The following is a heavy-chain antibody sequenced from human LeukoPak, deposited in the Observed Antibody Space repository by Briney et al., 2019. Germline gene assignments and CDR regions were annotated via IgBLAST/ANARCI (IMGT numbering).Heavy chain of an antibody. CDR1: GFIFTDYW. CDR2: IRGDGRAT. D-gene: IGHD2-2*01. Sequence: PGGSMRLSCAASGFIFTDYWMHWVRQAPGKELVWVARIRGDGRATTYADSVKGRFTISRDNAMNTVFLQMKSLRAEDTAVYYCAKDPGCSSTSCGYWGQGTLVTVSS. J-gene: IGHJ4*02. CDR3: AKDPGCSSTSCGY. V-gene: IGHV3-74*03.